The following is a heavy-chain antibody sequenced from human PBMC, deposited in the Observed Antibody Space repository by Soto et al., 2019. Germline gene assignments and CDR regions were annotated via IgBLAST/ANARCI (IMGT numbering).Heavy chain of an antibody. J-gene: IGHJ6*03. CDR2: IYYSGST. CDR3: GRGYSGYDKLYYYYYYMDV. V-gene: IGHV4-59*01. Sequence: SETLSLTCTVSGGSISSYYWSWIRQPPGKGLEWIGYIYYSGSTNYNPSLKSRVTISVDTSKNQFSLKLSSVTAADTAVYYCGRGYSGYDKLYYYYYYMDVWGKGTTVTVSS. CDR1: GGSISSYY. D-gene: IGHD5-12*01.